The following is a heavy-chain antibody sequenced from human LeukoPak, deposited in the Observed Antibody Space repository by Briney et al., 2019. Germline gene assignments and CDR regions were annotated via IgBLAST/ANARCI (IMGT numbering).Heavy chain of an antibody. J-gene: IGHJ5*02. D-gene: IGHD2-15*01. CDR1: GDSVSSNSAA. CDR2: TYYRSKWYN. V-gene: IGHV6-1*01. Sequence: SQTLSLTCAISGDSVSSNSAAWNWIRQSPSRGLEWLGRTYYRSKWYNDYAVSVKSRITINPDTSKNQFSLKLSSATAADTAVYYCARWGTFWTVVVAARKYGFDPWGQGTLVTVSS. CDR3: ARWGTFWTVVVAARKYGFDP.